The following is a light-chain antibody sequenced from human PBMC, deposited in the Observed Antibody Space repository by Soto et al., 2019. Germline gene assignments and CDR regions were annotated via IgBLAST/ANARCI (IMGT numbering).Light chain of an antibody. CDR3: QQSSNWPIT. CDR1: QSVSSSY. CDR2: DAS. V-gene: IGKV3D-20*02. Sequence: EIVLTQSPGTLSLSPGERATLSCRASQSVSSSYLAWYQQKPGQAPRLPIYDASSRPTDIPARFSGSGSGTDFTLTHSSLEPEDFALYYCQQSSNWPITFGPGTRLEIK. J-gene: IGKJ5*01.